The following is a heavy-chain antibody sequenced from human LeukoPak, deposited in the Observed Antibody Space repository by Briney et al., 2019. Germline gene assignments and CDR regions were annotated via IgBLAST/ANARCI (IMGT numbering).Heavy chain of an antibody. CDR3: AKEYDSSAYFDY. D-gene: IGHD3-22*01. Sequence: GSLRLSCAASGFTFSSYSMNWVRQAPGKGLEWIGYIYFNGNINYNPSLKSRATISLDTSQNQFSLNLSSVTAADTAVYYCAKEYDSSAYFDYWGQGTLVTVSS. V-gene: IGHV4-59*01. J-gene: IGHJ4*02. CDR2: IYFNGNI. CDR1: GFTFSSYS.